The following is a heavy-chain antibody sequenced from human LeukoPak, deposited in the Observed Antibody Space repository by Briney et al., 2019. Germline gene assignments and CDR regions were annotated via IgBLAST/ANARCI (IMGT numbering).Heavy chain of an antibody. D-gene: IGHD3-10*01. CDR2: ISYDGSNK. J-gene: IGHJ4*02. V-gene: IGHV3-30*18. CDR3: AKDPTPGMVREGGYFDY. CDR1: GFTFSSYG. Sequence: PRRSLRLSCAASGFTFSSYGMHWVPQAPGKGLEWVAVISYDGSNKYYADSVKGRFTISRDNSKNTLYLQMNSLRAEDTAGYYCAKDPTPGMVREGGYFDYWGQGALVTVSS.